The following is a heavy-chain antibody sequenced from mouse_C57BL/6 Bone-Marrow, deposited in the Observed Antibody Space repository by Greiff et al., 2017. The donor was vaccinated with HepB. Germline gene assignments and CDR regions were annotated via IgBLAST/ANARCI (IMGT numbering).Heavy chain of an antibody. CDR3: SRVYGSSWFAY. D-gene: IGHD1-1*01. J-gene: IGHJ3*01. CDR2: IRLKSDNYAT. Sequence: EVQLQQSGGGLVQPGGSMKLSCVASGFTFSNYWMNWVRQSPEKGLEWVAQIRLKSDNYATHYAESVKGRFTISRDDSKSSVYLQMNNLRAEDTGIYYCSRVYGSSWFAYWGQGTLVTVSA. CDR1: GFTFSNYW. V-gene: IGHV6-3*01.